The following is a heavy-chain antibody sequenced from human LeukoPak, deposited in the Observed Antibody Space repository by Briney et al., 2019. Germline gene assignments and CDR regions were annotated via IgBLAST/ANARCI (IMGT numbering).Heavy chain of an antibody. CDR3: ARGYGDYAIGY. D-gene: IGHD4-17*01. V-gene: IGHV4-59*12. CDR1: GGSISSYY. CDR2: IYYSGST. Sequence: SETLSLTCTVSGGSISSYYWSWIRQPPGKGLEWIGYIYYSGSTNYNPSLKSRVTISVDTSKNQFSLKLSSVTAADTAVYYCARGYGDYAIGYWGQGTLVTVSS. J-gene: IGHJ4*02.